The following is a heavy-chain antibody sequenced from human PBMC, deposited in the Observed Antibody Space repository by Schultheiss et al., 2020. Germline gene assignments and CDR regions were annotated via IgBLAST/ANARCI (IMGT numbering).Heavy chain of an antibody. J-gene: IGHJ6*02. CDR1: GFTFSSYG. CDR2: IWYDGSKK. D-gene: IGHD5-12*01. V-gene: IGHV3-33*01. CDR3: ARAYDGGMDV. Sequence: GESLKISCAASGFTFSSYGMYWVRQAPGKGLEWVAVIWYDGSKKYYADSVKGRFTISRDNSKNTLYLQMNSLRAEDTALYYCARAYDGGMDVWGQGTTVTVSS.